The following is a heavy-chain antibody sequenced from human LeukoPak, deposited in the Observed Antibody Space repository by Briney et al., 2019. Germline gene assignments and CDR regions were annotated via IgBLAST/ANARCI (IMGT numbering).Heavy chain of an antibody. J-gene: IGHJ4*02. CDR1: GFTVTNDY. CDR3: ARGSYYDSSGYSSRDY. V-gene: IGHV3-21*01. D-gene: IGHD3-22*01. Sequence: GGSLRLSCAVSGFTVTNDYMNWVRQAPGKGLEWVSSISSSSSYIYYADSVKGRFTISRDNAKNSLYLQMNSLRAEDTAVYYCARGSYYDSSGYSSRDYWGQGTLVTVSS. CDR2: ISSSSSYI.